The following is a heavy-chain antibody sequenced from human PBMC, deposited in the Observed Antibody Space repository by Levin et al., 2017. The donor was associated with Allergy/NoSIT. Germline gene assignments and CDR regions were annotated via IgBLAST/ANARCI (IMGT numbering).Heavy chain of an antibody. Sequence: GESLKISCQASGHRFTTYWIAWVRQVPGKGLEWMGRIDASDSYTDYGPSFRGRVTLSVDKSVSSAFLQWNSLKTADTGVYFFARLIQTGAAAGVFASWGQGTVVSVSS. CDR1: GHRFTTYW. D-gene: IGHD6-13*01. J-gene: IGHJ5*01. V-gene: IGHV5-10-1*01. CDR2: IDASDSYT. CDR3: ARLIQTGAAAGVFAS.